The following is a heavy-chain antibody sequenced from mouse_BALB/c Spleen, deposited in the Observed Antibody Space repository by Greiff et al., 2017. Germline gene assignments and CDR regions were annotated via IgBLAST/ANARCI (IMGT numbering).Heavy chain of an antibody. CDR3: AREEGFAY. V-gene: IGHV5-4*02. CDR1: GFTFSDYY. CDR2: ISDGGSYT. Sequence: EVQVVESGGGLVKPGGSLKLSCAASGFTFSDYYMYWVRQTPEKRLEWVATISDGGSYTYYPDSVKGRFTISRDNAKNNLYLQMSSLKSEDTAMYYCAREEGFAYWGQGTLVTVSA. J-gene: IGHJ3*01.